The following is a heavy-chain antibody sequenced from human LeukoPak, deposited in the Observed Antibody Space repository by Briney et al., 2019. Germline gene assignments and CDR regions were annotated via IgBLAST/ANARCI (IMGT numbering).Heavy chain of an antibody. J-gene: IGHJ3*02. CDR2: INWNGDRI. V-gene: IGHV3-20*04. Sequence: GGSLRLSCAASGFTFDDYGMNWVRQAPGKGLEWLSGINWNGDRIGYADSVKGRFTISRDNAKNSLYLQMNSLRAEDTALYYCARSRITIFGVITRGAFDIWGQGTMVTVSS. CDR1: GFTFDDYG. D-gene: IGHD3-3*01. CDR3: ARSRITIFGVITRGAFDI.